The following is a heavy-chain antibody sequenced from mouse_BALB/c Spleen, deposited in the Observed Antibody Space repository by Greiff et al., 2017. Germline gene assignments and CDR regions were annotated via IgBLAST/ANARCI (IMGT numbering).Heavy chain of an antibody. CDR3: ARGGNYEGSMDY. CDR1: GYSFTGYF. CDR2: INPYNGDT. Sequence: VQLKESGPELVKPGASVKISCKASGYSFTGYFMNWVMQSHGKSLEWIGRINPYNGDTFYNQKFKGKATLTVDKSSSTAHMELRSLASEDSAVYYCARGGNYEGSMDYWGQGTSVTVSS. J-gene: IGHJ4*01. V-gene: IGHV1-20*02. D-gene: IGHD2-1*01.